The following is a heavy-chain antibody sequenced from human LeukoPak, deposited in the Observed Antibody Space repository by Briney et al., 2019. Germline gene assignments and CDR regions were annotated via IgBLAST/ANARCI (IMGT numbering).Heavy chain of an antibody. Sequence: SETLSLTCTVSGGSISSSSYYWGWIRQPPGKGLEWIGSIYYSGSTYYNPSLKSRVTISVDTSKNQFSLKLSSVTAADTAVYYCARSITIFGVAPWGQGTLVTVSS. D-gene: IGHD3-3*01. J-gene: IGHJ5*02. CDR2: IYYSGST. CDR1: GGSISSSSYY. V-gene: IGHV4-39*01. CDR3: ARSITIFGVAP.